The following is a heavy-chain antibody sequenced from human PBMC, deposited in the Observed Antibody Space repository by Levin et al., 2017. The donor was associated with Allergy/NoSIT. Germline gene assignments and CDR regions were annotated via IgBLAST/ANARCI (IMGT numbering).Heavy chain of an antibody. CDR3: PLDFWSGYSGTYYYYGMDV. V-gene: IGHV4-39*01. J-gene: IGHJ6*02. Sequence: TSETLSLTCTVSGGSISSSSYYWGWIRQPPGKGLEWIGSIYYSGSTYYNPSLKSRVTISVDTSKNQFSLKLSSVTAADTAVYYCPLDFWSGYSGTYYYYGMDVWGQGTTVTVSS. CDR1: GGSISSSSYY. D-gene: IGHD3-3*01. CDR2: IYYSGST.